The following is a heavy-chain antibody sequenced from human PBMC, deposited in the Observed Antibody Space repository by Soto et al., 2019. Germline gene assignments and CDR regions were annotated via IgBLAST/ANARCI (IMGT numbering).Heavy chain of an antibody. J-gene: IGHJ4*02. V-gene: IGHV3-72*01. CDR3: AVDVVGTGSY. D-gene: IGHD5-12*01. CDR2: NTNKAHSYTT. CDR1: GFTFSDHT. Sequence: EVQVVESGGGFVQPGGSLRVSCAASGFTFSDHTMDWVRQAPGKGLEWVGRNTNKAHSYTTEYAASAKGRFTLSRDEAKNSVYLQMDSLKTEDTAVYYCAVDVVGTGSYWGQRTLVTVSS.